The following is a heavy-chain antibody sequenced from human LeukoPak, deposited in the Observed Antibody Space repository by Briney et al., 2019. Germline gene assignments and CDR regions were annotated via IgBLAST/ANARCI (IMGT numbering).Heavy chain of an antibody. D-gene: IGHD3-10*01. Sequence: SETLSLTCTVSGGSISNYYWSWIRQPPGKGLEWIGYIYYSGSTNYNPSLKSRVTISVDTSKNQFSLELRSVTAADTAVYYCARGKVRGVIFDYWGQGTLVTVSS. CDR2: IYYSGST. V-gene: IGHV4-59*01. CDR3: ARGKVRGVIFDY. CDR1: GGSISNYY. J-gene: IGHJ4*02.